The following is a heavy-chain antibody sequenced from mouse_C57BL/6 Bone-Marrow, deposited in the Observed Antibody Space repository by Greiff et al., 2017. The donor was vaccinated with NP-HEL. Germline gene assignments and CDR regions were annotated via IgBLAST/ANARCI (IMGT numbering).Heavy chain of an antibody. Sequence: EVQLVESGGGLVQPGESLKLSCESNEYEFPSYDMSWVRKTPEKRLELVAVISSDGGSPYYADSMARRFIISRNNTKKTLYLQMSSLRSEDTALYYCARQKTGGFDYWGQGTTLTVSS. J-gene: IGHJ2*01. V-gene: IGHV5-2*01. CDR2: ISSDGGSP. CDR1: EYEFPSYD. CDR3: ARQKTGGFDY. D-gene: IGHD4-1*01.